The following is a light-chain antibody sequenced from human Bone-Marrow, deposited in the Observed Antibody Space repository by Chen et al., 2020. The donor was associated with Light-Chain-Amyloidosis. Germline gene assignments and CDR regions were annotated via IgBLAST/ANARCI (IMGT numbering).Light chain of an antibody. J-gene: IGLJ3*02. CDR3: QVWDRSSDRAV. CDR1: NFGSTC. V-gene: IGLV3-21*02. Sequence: SYVLTQPSSVSVAPGQTATIACGGNNFGSTCVHWYQQTPAQAPLLVVYDDTDRPSGIPERLSGSNAGNAATLTISRVEDGDEADYYCQVWDRSSDRAVFGGGTKLTVL. CDR2: DDT.